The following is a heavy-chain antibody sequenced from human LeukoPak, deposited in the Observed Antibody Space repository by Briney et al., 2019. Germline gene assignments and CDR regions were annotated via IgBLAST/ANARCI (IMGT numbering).Heavy chain of an antibody. CDR3: VRQPTWGVN. CDR2: INHSGST. V-gene: IGHV4-34*01. J-gene: IGHJ4*02. Sequence: PSETLSLTCAVYGGSFSGYYWTWIRQPPGKGLEWIGEINHSGSTSYNPSLKSRVTKSLDTSKNQFYLKLASVTAADTAVYYCVRQPTWGVNWGQGTLVTVFS. CDR1: GGSFSGYY. D-gene: IGHD7-27*01.